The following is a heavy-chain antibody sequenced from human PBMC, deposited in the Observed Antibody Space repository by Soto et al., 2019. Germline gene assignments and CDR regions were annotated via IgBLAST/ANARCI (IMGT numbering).Heavy chain of an antibody. D-gene: IGHD2-15*01. J-gene: IGHJ5*02. V-gene: IGHV1-3*01. CDR3: ARALCSGSCYGRLNWFDP. CDR2: INAGNGNT. CDR1: GYTFTSYA. Sequence: ASVKVSCKASGYTFTSYAMHWVRQAPGKRLEWMGWINAGNGNTKYSQKFQGRVTITRDTSASTAYMELSSLRSEDTAVYYCARALCSGSCYGRLNWFDPWGQGTLVTVSS.